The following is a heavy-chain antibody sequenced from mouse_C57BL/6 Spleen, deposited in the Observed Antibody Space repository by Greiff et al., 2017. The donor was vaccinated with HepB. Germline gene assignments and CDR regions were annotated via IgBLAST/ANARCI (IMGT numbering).Heavy chain of an antibody. CDR1: GFNIKNTY. Sequence: EVQLQQSVAELVRPGASVKLSCTASGFNIKNTYMHWVKQRPEQGLEWIGRIDPANGNTKYAPKFQGKATITADPSPNPAYLQLSSLTSEDTAIYYLARSITTVYYCDYWGQGTTLTVAS. D-gene: IGHD1-1*01. CDR2: IDPANGNT. V-gene: IGHV14-3*01. CDR3: ARSITTVYYCDY. J-gene: IGHJ2*01.